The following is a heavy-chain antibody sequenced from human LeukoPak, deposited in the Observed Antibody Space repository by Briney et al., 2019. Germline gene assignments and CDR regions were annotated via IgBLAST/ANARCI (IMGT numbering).Heavy chain of an antibody. J-gene: IGHJ4*02. D-gene: IGHD3-22*01. Sequence: GGALILSCSASGLTFIAYYMRWVRQAPGKGLEGGANIHQDGSDFYSVPSVKGRFTISRDNAKNSLYLQMNSLRAEDTAVYYCARSDYDGSGHYFDNWGQGTLVTVSS. V-gene: IGHV3-7*01. CDR3: ARSDYDGSGHYFDN. CDR1: GLTFIAYY. CDR2: IHQDGSDF.